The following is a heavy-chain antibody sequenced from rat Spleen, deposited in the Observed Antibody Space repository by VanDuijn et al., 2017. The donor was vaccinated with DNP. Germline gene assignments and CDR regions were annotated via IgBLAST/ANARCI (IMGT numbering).Heavy chain of an antibody. CDR3: ARRRLPYWYFDF. D-gene: IGHD1-4*01. CDR2: INTGSGGT. V-gene: IGHV1-43*01. J-gene: IGHJ1*01. Sequence: QVQLHQSGAELAKPGSSVKISCKASGYTFTTYYITWIKQTTGQGLEYIGYINTGSGGTHYNGKFKGKATLTLDKSSSTAFMQLSSLTPDDSAVYYCARRRLPYWYFDFWGPGTMVTVSS. CDR1: GYTFTTYY.